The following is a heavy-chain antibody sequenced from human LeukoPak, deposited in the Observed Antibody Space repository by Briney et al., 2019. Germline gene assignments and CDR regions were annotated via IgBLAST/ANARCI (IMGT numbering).Heavy chain of an antibody. CDR2: IIPIFGIA. CDR1: GGTFSSYA. Sequence: SVKVSCKATGGTFSSYAISWVRQAPGQGLEWMGRIIPIFGIANYAQKFQGRVTITADKSTSTAYMELSSLRSEDTAVYYCAVWFGDPPSPFDYWGQGTLVTVSS. CDR3: AVWFGDPPSPFDY. J-gene: IGHJ4*02. D-gene: IGHD3-10*01. V-gene: IGHV1-69*04.